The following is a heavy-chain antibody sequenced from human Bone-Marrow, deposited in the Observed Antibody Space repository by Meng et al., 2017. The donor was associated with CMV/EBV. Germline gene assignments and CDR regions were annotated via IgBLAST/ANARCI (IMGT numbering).Heavy chain of an antibody. D-gene: IGHD3-3*01. V-gene: IGHV3-13*01. Sequence: GESLKISCAASGFTFSSYDMHWVRQATGKGLEWVSAIGTAGDTYYPGSVKGRFTISRENAKNSLYLQMNSLRAGDTAVYYCARELRDYDFWSGTLSHSGMDVWGPGTTVTGSS. J-gene: IGHJ6*01. CDR2: IGTAGDT. CDR3: ARELRDYDFWSGTLSHSGMDV. CDR1: GFTFSSYD.